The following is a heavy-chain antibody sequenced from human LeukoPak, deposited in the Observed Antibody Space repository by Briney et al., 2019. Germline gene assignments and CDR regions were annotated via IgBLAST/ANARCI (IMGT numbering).Heavy chain of an antibody. J-gene: IGHJ4*02. D-gene: IGHD4-23*01. V-gene: IGHV3-7*01. CDR2: IKQDGSEK. Sequence: PGGSLRLSCVASGFTFSDYYMTWVRQPPGKGLEWVANIKQDGSEKYYVDSVKGRFTISRDNAKNSLFLQMNSLRAEDTAVYYYAREVTPYYWGQGTLVTVSS. CDR1: GFTFSDYY. CDR3: AREVTPYY.